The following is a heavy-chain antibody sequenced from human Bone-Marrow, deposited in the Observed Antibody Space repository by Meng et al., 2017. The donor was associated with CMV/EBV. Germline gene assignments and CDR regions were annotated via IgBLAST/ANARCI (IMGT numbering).Heavy chain of an antibody. V-gene: IGHV3-21*01. D-gene: IGHD3-3*01. CDR1: GFTFSHYA. J-gene: IGHJ6*02. CDR2: ISTTSSYI. CDR3: AGFGVTITNGLDV. Sequence: LTCVASGFTFSHYAMNWVRQAPGKGLEWVSSISTTSSYIYYADSLKGRFTISRDNAKNTLYLHISSLRVEDTAVYYCAGFGVTITNGLDVWGRGTTVTVSS.